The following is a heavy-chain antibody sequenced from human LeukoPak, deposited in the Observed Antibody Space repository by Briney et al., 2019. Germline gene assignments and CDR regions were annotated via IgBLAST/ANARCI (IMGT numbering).Heavy chain of an antibody. CDR2: IDSSSSYI. CDR3: ASALLAIAVAGY. J-gene: IGHJ4*02. Sequence: LRXSCAAXXXXXXXXXMNXXRXAPGXXLXXVSSIDSSSSYIYYADSVKGRFTFSRANAKNSFFLQMNSLRAEDTAVYYCASALLAIAVAGYWGQGTLVTVSS. CDR1: XXXXXXXX. V-gene: IGHV3-21*01. D-gene: IGHD6-19*01.